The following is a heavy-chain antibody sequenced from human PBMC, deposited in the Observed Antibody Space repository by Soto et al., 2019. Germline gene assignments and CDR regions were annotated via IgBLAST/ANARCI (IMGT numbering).Heavy chain of an antibody. CDR3: ARQIYDSDSGPNSQYYFDS. Sequence: GEALTISCKGSGYSFASYWITWVRQMPGKGLEWMGRIDPSDSQTYYSPSFRGHVTISAAKSITTVFLQWSSLRASDTAMYYCARQIYDSDSGPNSQYYFDSWGQGTLVTVSS. CDR1: GYSFASYW. J-gene: IGHJ4*02. CDR2: IDPSDSQT. V-gene: IGHV5-10-1*01. D-gene: IGHD3-22*01.